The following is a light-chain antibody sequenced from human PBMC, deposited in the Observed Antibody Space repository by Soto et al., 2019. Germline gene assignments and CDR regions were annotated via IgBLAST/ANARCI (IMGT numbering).Light chain of an antibody. CDR1: SSDVGGYNY. CDR2: DVS. J-gene: IGLJ2*01. V-gene: IGLV2-14*01. Sequence: QSALTQPASVSGSPGQSITISCTGTSSDVGGYNYVSWYQQHPGKAPKLMIYDVSHRPSGVSNRFSVSKSGNTASLTISGLQAEDEADYYCSSYTSSSTLVVFGGGTKVTVL. CDR3: SSYTSSSTLVV.